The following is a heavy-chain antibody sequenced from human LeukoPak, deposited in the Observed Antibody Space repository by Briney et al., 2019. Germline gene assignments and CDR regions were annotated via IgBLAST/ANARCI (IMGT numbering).Heavy chain of an antibody. CDR2: INQDGSEK. CDR3: AKGGASGYSSTRHFWGGNYYFDY. CDR1: GFTFDDYW. V-gene: IGHV3-7*01. J-gene: IGHJ4*02. Sequence: GGSLRLSCGASGFTFDDYWMSWVRQAPGQGLEWVANINQDGSEKYYLDSAKGRFTISRDNARNSLYLQVNSLRAEDTAVYYCAKGGASGYSSTRHFWGGNYYFDYWGQGSLVTVSS. D-gene: IGHD2-2*01.